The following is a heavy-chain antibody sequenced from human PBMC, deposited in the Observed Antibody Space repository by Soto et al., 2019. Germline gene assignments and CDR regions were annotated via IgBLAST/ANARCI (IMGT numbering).Heavy chain of an antibody. J-gene: IGHJ6*02. CDR1: GFSFRNAW. Sequence: ELQLVESGGGLVKPGGSLRLSCAASGFSFRNAWMSWVRQAPGKGLEWVGHIKSQGDGGTRDYAAPVKGRFTISRDDSKNTLLLQMNSLKSEDTAVYFCTTDLQAYCDGTTCYAGNYYYDDMDVWGQGTTVTVS. V-gene: IGHV3-15*01. CDR3: TTDLQAYCDGTTCYAGNYYYDDMDV. D-gene: IGHD2-2*01. CDR2: IKSQGDGGTR.